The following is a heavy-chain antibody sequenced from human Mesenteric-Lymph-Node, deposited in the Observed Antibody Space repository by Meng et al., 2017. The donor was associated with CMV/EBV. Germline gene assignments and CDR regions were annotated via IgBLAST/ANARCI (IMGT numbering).Heavy chain of an antibody. Sequence: LSLTCAASGFTFSSYWMSWVRQAPGKGLEWVANIKQDGSEKNYVDSVKGRFTISRDNAKNSLYLQMNSLRAEDTAVYYCARETSHGLFDYWGQGTLVTVSS. CDR3: ARETSHGLFDY. J-gene: IGHJ4*02. D-gene: IGHD5-24*01. CDR2: IKQDGSEK. V-gene: IGHV3-7*01. CDR1: GFTFSSYW.